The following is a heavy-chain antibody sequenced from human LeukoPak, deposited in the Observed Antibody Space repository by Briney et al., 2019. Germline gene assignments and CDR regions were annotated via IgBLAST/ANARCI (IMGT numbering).Heavy chain of an antibody. CDR3: ARSGCSAGSCYSQTVKFDS. Sequence: ASVKVSCKASGYTFTNYGISWVRQAPGQGLECMAWISAYNGDTDYVQNFQGRVTVTADTSTSTAYMELRSLISDDTAVYYCARSGCSAGSCYSQTVKFDSWGQGTLVTVSS. CDR2: ISAYNGDT. D-gene: IGHD2-15*01. V-gene: IGHV1-18*01. J-gene: IGHJ4*02. CDR1: GYTFTNYG.